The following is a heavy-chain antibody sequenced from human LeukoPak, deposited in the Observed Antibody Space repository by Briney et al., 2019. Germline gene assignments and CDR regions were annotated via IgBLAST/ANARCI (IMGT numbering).Heavy chain of an antibody. CDR1: GGSISSYY. J-gene: IGHJ6*03. CDR3: ARFYSGYGNYYYYMDV. V-gene: IGHV4-59*01. D-gene: IGHD5-12*01. Sequence: SETLSLTCTVSGGSISSYYWSWIRQPPGKGLEWIGYIYYSGSTNYKPSLKSRVTISVETSKNQFSLKLRSVTAADTAVYYCARFYSGYGNYYYYMDVWGKGTTVTVSS. CDR2: IYYSGST.